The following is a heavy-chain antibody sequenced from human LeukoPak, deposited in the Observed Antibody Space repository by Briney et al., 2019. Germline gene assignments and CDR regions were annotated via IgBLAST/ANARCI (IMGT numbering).Heavy chain of an antibody. CDR1: GFTFSGSA. Sequence: GGSLKLSCAASGFTFSGSAMHWVRQASGKGLEWVGRIRSKANSYATAYAASVKGRFTISRDDSKNTAYLQMNSLKTEDTAVYYCTVDFYSSNKGTGGWGQGTLVTVSS. D-gene: IGHD6-13*01. J-gene: IGHJ4*02. CDR2: IRSKANSYAT. CDR3: TVDFYSSNKGTGG. V-gene: IGHV3-73*01.